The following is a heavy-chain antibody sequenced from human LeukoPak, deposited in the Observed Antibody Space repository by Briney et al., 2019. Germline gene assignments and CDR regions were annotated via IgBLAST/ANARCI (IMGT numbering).Heavy chain of an antibody. CDR3: ARFIMVQGVDY. V-gene: IGHV3-21*01. CDR2: ISSSSSYI. CDR1: GFTFSSYS. J-gene: IGHJ4*02. Sequence: GGSLRLSCAASGFTFSSYSMSWVRQAPGKGLEWVSSISSSSSYIYYADSVKGRFTISRDNAKNSLYLQMNSLRAEDTAVYYCARFIMVQGVDYWGQGTLVTVSS. D-gene: IGHD3-10*01.